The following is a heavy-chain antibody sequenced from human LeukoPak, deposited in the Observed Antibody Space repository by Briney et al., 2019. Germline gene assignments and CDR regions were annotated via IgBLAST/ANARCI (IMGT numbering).Heavy chain of an antibody. CDR3: ARGPSIRVSYYYGSGSYYPRYFDY. V-gene: IGHV4-34*01. CDR2: INHSGST. CDR1: GGSFSGYY. D-gene: IGHD3-10*01. J-gene: IGHJ4*02. Sequence: SETLSLTCAVYGGSFSGYYWSWIRQPPGKGLEWIGEINHSGSTNYNPSLKSRVTISVDTSKNQFSLKLSSVTAADTAVYYCARGPSIRVSYYYGSGSYYPRYFDYWGQGTLVTVSS.